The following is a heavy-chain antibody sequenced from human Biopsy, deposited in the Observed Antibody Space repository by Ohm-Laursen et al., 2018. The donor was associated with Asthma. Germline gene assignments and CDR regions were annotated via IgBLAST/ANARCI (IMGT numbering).Heavy chain of an antibody. V-gene: IGHV1-69*01. D-gene: IGHD6-19*01. CDR1: GGTFSNFA. CDR3: ARCQVGYSSGWSLLLKKIYYSGMDV. J-gene: IGHJ6*02. CDR2: IMTVFGTT. Sequence: SSVKVSCKVPGGTFSNFAISWVRQAPGQGLEWLGGIMTVFGTTNYAQKFQGRVTITADESTSTAYMEVTSLRSENTAIYYCARCQVGYSSGWSLLLKKIYYSGMDVWGQGTAVTVSS.